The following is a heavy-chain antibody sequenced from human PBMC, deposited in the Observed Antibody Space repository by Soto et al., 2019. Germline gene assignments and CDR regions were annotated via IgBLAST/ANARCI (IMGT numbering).Heavy chain of an antibody. CDR3: SKQEYDRNHQFDY. CDR1: GFSFSSYG. V-gene: IGHV3-30*18. J-gene: IGHJ4*02. Sequence: VQLVESGGGVVQPGRSLRLSCAGSGFSFSSYGMHWVRQAPGKGLEWVAMITYDGSDAYYADSVKGRFTISRDKSKNEMKLQMNSMRAKDKAAYYYSKQEYDRNHQFDYWGQGTLVTVSS. CDR2: ITYDGSDA. D-gene: IGHD6-6*01.